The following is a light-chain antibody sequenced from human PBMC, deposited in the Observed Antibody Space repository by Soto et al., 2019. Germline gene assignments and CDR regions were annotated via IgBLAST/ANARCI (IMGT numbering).Light chain of an antibody. CDR2: GNS. CDR3: QSYDSSLSPYV. J-gene: IGLJ1*01. CDR1: SSNIGAGYD. V-gene: IGLV1-40*01. Sequence: QSVLTQPPSVSGAPGQRVTISCTGSSSNIGAGYDVHWYQQLPGTAPKLLIYGNSNRPSGVPDRFSGSKSGTSASLASTGLQAEDEADYYCQSYDSSLSPYVFGTGTKLTVL.